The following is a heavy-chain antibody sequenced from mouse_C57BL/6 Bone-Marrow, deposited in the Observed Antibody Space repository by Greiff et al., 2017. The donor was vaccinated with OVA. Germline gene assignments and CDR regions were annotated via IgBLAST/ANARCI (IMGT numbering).Heavy chain of an antibody. CDR2: INPSNGGT. CDR3: ARGLPCYWYFDV. CDR1: GYTFTSYW. Sequence: QVQLQQPGTELVKPGASVKLSCKASGYTFTSYWMHWVKQRPGQGLEWIGNINPSNGGTNYNEKVKSKATLTVDKSSSTAYMQLSSLTSEDSAVYDCARGLPCYWYFDVWGTGTTVTVSA. V-gene: IGHV1-53*01. J-gene: IGHJ1*03. D-gene: IGHD2-2*01.